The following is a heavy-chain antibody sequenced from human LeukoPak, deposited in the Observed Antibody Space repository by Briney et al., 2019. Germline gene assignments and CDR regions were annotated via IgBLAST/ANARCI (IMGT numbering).Heavy chain of an antibody. D-gene: IGHD5-24*01. V-gene: IGHV1-2*02. Sequence: ASVKVSCKASGYTFTGYYMHWVRQAPAQGLEWMGWINPNSGGTNYAQKFQGRVTMTRDTSISTAYMELSRLRSDDTAVYYCASPCSRDGYRGCFDYWGQGTLVTVSS. CDR1: GYTFTGYY. CDR3: ASPCSRDGYRGCFDY. J-gene: IGHJ4*02. CDR2: INPNSGGT.